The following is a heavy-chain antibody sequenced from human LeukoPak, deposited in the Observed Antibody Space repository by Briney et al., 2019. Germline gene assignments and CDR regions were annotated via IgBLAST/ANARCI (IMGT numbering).Heavy chain of an antibody. J-gene: IGHJ5*02. CDR2: ISGSGGST. Sequence: PGGSLRLSCAASGFTFSSYAMSWVRQAPGKGLEWVSAISGSGGSTYYADSVKGRFTIPRDNSKNTLYLQMNSLRAEDTAVYYCAKGHDDFWSGYYGAWFDPWGQGTLVTVSS. D-gene: IGHD3-3*01. V-gene: IGHV3-23*01. CDR3: AKGHDDFWSGYYGAWFDP. CDR1: GFTFSSYA.